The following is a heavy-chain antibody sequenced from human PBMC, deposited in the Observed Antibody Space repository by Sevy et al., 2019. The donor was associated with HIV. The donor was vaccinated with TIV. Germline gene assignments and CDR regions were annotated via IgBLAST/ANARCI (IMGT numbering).Heavy chain of an antibody. D-gene: IGHD5-18*01. V-gene: IGHV3-23*01. CDR2: ISGSADAT. CDR3: VKEVSQYSYSDY. J-gene: IGHJ4*02. CDR1: GFTFSNYA. Sequence: GGSLRLSCAASGFTFSNYAMSWVRQPPGKGLEGFSAISGSADATYYPDPVKGRFTISRDNSKNTVYLQMNSLRAEDTAVYYCVKEVSQYSYSDYWGQGTLVTVSS.